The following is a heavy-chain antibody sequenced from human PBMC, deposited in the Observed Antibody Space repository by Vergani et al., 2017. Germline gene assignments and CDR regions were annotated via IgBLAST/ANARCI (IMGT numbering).Heavy chain of an antibody. CDR1: GFTFSSYG. D-gene: IGHD3-10*01. Sequence: QVQLVESGGGVVQPGGSLRLSCAASGFTFSSYGMHWVRQAPGKGLEWVAFIRYDGSNKYYADSVKGRFTISRDNSKNTLYLQMNSLRAEDTAVYYCAKDNYYGSGSRRQYYYYGMDVWDQGTTVTVSS. V-gene: IGHV3-30*02. J-gene: IGHJ6*02. CDR3: AKDNYYGSGSRRQYYYYGMDV. CDR2: IRYDGSNK.